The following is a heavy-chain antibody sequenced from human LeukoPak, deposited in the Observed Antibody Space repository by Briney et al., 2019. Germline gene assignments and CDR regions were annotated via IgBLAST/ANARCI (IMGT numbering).Heavy chain of an antibody. Sequence: SETLSLTCTVSGGSISSSSCYWGWIRQPPGKGLEWIGSIYYSASTYYNPSLKSRVTISVDTSKNQFSLKLFSVTAADTAVYYCARGLVRGGWYYFDYWGQGALVTVSS. CDR3: ARGLVRGGWYYFDY. D-gene: IGHD6-19*01. J-gene: IGHJ4*02. CDR1: GGSISSSSCY. V-gene: IGHV4-39*01. CDR2: IYYSAST.